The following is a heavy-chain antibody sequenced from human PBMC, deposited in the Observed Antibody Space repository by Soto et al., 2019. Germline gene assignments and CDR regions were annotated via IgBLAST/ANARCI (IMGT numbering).Heavy chain of an antibody. V-gene: IGHV3-7*01. D-gene: IGHD3-10*01. CDR3: ATDRWGGAFDM. J-gene: IGHJ3*02. CDR1: GFSLRSDW. CDR2: IKEDGSVK. Sequence: LRLSCAAIGFSLRSDWMAWVRQIPGKGLEFVANIKEDGSVKNYVDSVKGRFSISRDNDKNSLYLQMNSLRAEDTAVYYCATDRWGGAFDMWGQGTTVTVSS.